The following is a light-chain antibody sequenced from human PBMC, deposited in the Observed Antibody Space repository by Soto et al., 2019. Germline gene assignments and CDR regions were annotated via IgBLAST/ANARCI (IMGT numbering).Light chain of an antibody. CDR3: QQRT. V-gene: IGKV1-33*01. Sequence: DIQMTQSPSSLSASVGDRVTITCQASQDISNYLNWYQQKPGKAPKLLIYDASNLETGVPSRFSGSGSGTDFTFTISSLQPEDIATYYCQQRTFGGGTKVDIK. J-gene: IGKJ4*01. CDR1: QDISNY. CDR2: DAS.